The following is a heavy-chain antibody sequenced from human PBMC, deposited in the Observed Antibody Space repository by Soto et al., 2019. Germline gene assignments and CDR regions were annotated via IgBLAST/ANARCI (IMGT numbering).Heavy chain of an antibody. V-gene: IGHV3-30-3*01. J-gene: IGHJ6*02. CDR1: GFTFSSYA. CDR2: ISYDGSNK. Sequence: PGGSLRLSCAASGFTFSSYAMHWVRQAPGKGLEWVAVISYDGSNKYYADSVKGRFTIPRDNSKNTLYLQMNSLRAEDTAVYYCARDLSGSRYYYYGMDVWGQGTTVTVSS. CDR3: ARDLSGSRYYYYGMDV. D-gene: IGHD1-26*01.